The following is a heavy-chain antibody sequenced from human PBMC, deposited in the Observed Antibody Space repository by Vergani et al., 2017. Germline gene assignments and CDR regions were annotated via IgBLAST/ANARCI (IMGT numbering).Heavy chain of an antibody. J-gene: IGHJ3*01. CDR2: ISWNSGAV. CDR1: GITFWKFG. V-gene: IGHV3-9*01. Sequence: EVQLLESGGGLAQPGGSLRLSCAASGITFWKFGMHWVRQGPGKGLEWVSGISWNSGAVDYADSVRGRFTISRDNAKNSLFLEMNSLRFEDTAVYFCTKGSVYYHDSAGHGYDPYTGFDLWGQG. CDR3: TKGSVYYHDSAGHGYDPYTGFDL. D-gene: IGHD5/OR15-5a*01.